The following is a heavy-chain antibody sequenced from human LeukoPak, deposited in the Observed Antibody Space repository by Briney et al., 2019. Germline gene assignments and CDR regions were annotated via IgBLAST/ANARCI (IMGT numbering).Heavy chain of an antibody. CDR3: ARVSESEWNFDL. V-gene: IGHV3-21*01. CDR1: GFTFSRYS. CDR2: ISSSGSYI. J-gene: IGHJ2*01. D-gene: IGHD1-14*01. Sequence: GGSLRLSCAASGFTFSRYSMNWVRQAPGEGLEWVSSISSSGSYIYYADSVKGRFTLSRDNAKNSLHLQMNSLRAEDTAVYYCARVSESEWNFDLWGRGTLVTVSS.